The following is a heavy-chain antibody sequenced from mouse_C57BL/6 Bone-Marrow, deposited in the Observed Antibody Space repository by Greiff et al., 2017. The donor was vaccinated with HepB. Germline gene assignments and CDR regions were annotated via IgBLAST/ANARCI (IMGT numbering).Heavy chain of an antibody. D-gene: IGHD1-1*01. CDR1: GYTFTSYW. Sequence: QVQLQQPGAELVKPGASVKLSCKASGYTFTSYWMQWVKQRPGQGLEWIGEIDPSDSYTNYNQKFKGKATLTVATSSSTAYMQLSSLTSEDSAVYYCARGFTTVNYWGQGTTLTVSS. V-gene: IGHV1-50*01. J-gene: IGHJ2*01. CDR2: IDPSDSYT. CDR3: ARGFTTVNY.